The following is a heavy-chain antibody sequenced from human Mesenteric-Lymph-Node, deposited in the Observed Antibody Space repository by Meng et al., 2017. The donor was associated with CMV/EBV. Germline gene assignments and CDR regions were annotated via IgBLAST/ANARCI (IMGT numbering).Heavy chain of an antibody. V-gene: IGHV4-59*01. CDR3: ARGRNSGSYPFDY. J-gene: IGHJ4*02. Sequence: GSLRLSCTVSGGSISSYYWSWIRQPPGKGLEWIGFIYYGGNTNYNPSLQSRVTISVDTSKNQFSLKLSSVTAADTAMYYCARGRNSGSYPFDYWGQGTLVTVSS. CDR2: IYYGGNT. D-gene: IGHD1-26*01. CDR1: GGSISSYY.